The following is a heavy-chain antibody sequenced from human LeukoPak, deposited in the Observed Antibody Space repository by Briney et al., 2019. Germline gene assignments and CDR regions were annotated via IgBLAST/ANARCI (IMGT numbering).Heavy chain of an antibody. V-gene: IGHV1-69*05. CDR2: IIPIFGTA. J-gene: IGHJ4*02. CDR1: GGTFSSYA. CDR3: ASGYYDSSGYYPFDY. Sequence: SVKVSCKASGGTFSSYAISWVRQAPGQGLQWMGGIIPIFGTANYAQKFQGRVTITTDESTSTAYMELSSLRSEDTAVYYCASGYYDSSGYYPFDYWGQGTLVTVSS. D-gene: IGHD3-22*01.